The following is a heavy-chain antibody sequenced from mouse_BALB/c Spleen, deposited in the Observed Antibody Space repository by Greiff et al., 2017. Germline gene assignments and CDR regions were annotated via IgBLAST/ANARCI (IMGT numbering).Heavy chain of an antibody. CDR2: INSNGGST. V-gene: IGHV5-6-3*01. Sequence: EVKLMESGGGLVQPGGSLKLSCAASGFTFSSYGMSWVRQTPDKRLELVATINSNGGSTYYPDSVKGRFTISRDNAKNTLYLQMSSLKSEDTAMYYCARFYYGAMDYWGQGTSVTVSS. D-gene: IGHD2-1*01. CDR1: GFTFSSYG. J-gene: IGHJ4*01. CDR3: ARFYYGAMDY.